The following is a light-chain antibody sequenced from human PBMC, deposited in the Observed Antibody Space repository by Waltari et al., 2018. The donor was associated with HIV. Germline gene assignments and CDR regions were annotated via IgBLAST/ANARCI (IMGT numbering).Light chain of an antibody. V-gene: IGKV1-39*01. CDR1: QNINNY. Sequence: DIQMTQSPYSLSASVRDSFTITCRASQNINNYLNWYQQQPGKAPELLIYAASSLQSGVPSRFSGSGSGTDFTLTIISLQPEDFATYFWQQSYSSPYTFGQGTKLEIK. CDR2: AAS. J-gene: IGKJ2*01. CDR3: QQSYSSPYT.